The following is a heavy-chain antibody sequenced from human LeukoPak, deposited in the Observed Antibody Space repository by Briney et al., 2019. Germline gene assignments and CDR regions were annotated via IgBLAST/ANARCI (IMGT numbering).Heavy chain of an antibody. CDR2: IYWDDDK. Sequence: SGPTLINPTQPLTLTYTFSGFSLSTGGVGVGWIRQPPGKALEWLALIYWDDDKRYNPSLKSRLTITKDNSKNQVVLTMTNMDPVDTATYYCAHGQTGTGPYYFDYWGQGTLVTVSS. CDR3: AHGQTGTGPYYFDY. V-gene: IGHV2-5*02. D-gene: IGHD3-9*01. J-gene: IGHJ4*02. CDR1: GFSLSTGGVG.